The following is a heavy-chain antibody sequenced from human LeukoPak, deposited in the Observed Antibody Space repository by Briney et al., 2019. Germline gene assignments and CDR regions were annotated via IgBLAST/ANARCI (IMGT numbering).Heavy chain of an antibody. Sequence: GGSLRLSCAASGFTFSNYAMSWVRQAPGRGLEWVSGINVSGGSTFYADSVRGRFTISRDNSKNTLYLQMNSLRAEDTAVYYCAKDQYCTSTSCYVGYWGQGTLVTVSS. D-gene: IGHD2-2*01. CDR3: AKDQYCTSTSCYVGY. V-gene: IGHV3-23*01. CDR2: INVSGGST. CDR1: GFTFSNYA. J-gene: IGHJ4*02.